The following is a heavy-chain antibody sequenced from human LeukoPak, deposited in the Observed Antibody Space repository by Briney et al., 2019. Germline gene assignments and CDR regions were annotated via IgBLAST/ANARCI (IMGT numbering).Heavy chain of an antibody. V-gene: IGHV4-4*07. Sequence: PSETLSLTCTVSGGSISSYYWSWIRQPAGKGLEWIGRIYTSGSTNYNPSLKSRVTMSVDTSKNQFSLKRSSVTAADTAVYYCARDRFWSGYCFPLSGFDPWGQGTLVTVSS. D-gene: IGHD3-3*01. J-gene: IGHJ5*02. CDR2: IYTSGST. CDR3: ARDRFWSGYCFPLSGFDP. CDR1: GGSISSYY.